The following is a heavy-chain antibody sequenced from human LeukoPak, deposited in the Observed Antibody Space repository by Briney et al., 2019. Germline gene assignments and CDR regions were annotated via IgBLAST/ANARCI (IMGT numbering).Heavy chain of an antibody. Sequence: PGGSLRLSCAASGFTFSSYSMNWVRQVPGKGLEWVSSISSSSSYIYYADSVKGRFTISRDNAKNSLYLQMNSLRAEDTAVYYCARDPYYYGSGSSPAYWGQGTLVTVSS. CDR2: ISSSSSYI. CDR3: ARDPYYYGSGSSPAY. D-gene: IGHD3-10*01. CDR1: GFTFSSYS. J-gene: IGHJ4*02. V-gene: IGHV3-21*01.